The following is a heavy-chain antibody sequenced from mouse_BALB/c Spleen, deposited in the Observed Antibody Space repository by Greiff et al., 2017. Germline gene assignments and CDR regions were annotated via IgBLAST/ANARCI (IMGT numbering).Heavy chain of an antibody. J-gene: IGHJ2*01. CDR1: GFTFSSYA. D-gene: IGHD1-1*01. V-gene: IGHV5-9-3*01. Sequence: EVRVEESGGGLVKPGGSLKLSCAASGFTFSSYAMSWVRQTPEKRLEWVATISSGGSYTYYPDSVKGRFTISRDNAKNTLYLQMSSLRSEDTAMYYCARQDGSSFDYWGQGTTLTVSS. CDR3: ARQDGSSFDY. CDR2: ISSGGSYT.